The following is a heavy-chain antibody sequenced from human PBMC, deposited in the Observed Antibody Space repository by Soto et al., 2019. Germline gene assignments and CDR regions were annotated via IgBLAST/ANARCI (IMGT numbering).Heavy chain of an antibody. CDR2: IYPGDSDT. CDR1: GYSFPNHW. CDR3: AVVPAAREDYYYGMDV. J-gene: IGHJ6*02. Sequence: GESLKISCKHSGYSFPNHWIGWVRQMPGKGLEWMGIIYPGDSDTRYSPSFQGQVTISADKSISTAYLQWSSLKASDTAMYYCAVVPAAREDYYYGMDVWGQGTTVTVSS. D-gene: IGHD2-2*01. V-gene: IGHV5-51*01.